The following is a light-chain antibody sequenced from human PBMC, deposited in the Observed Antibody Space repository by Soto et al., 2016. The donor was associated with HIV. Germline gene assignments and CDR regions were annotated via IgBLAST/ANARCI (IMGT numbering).Light chain of an antibody. CDR3: QAWDTSTAV. J-gene: IGLJ1*01. CDR2: QDN. CDR1: KLGDKY. V-gene: IGLV3-1*01. Sequence: SYDLTQPPSVSVSPGRTASITCSGDKLGDKYACWYQQKPGQSPVLVIYQDNRRPSGIPERFSGSNSGNTATLTISGTQAMDEADYYCQAWDTSTAVFGTGTK.